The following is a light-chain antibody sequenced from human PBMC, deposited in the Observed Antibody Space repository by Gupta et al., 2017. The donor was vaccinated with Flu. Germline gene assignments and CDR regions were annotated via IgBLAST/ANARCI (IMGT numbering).Light chain of an antibody. CDR1: QSISSW. J-gene: IGKJ1*01. CDR3: QQYNSYSRT. V-gene: IGKV1-5*03. CDR2: KAS. Sequence: PSTLSASVGDRVTITCRASQSISSWLAWYQQKPGKAPKLLIYKASSLESGVPSRFSGSGSGTKFTLTISSLQPDDFATYYCQQYNSYSRTFGQGTKVEIK.